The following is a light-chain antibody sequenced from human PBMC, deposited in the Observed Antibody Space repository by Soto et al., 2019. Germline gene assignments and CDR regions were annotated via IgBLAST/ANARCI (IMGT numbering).Light chain of an antibody. CDR2: AAS. V-gene: IGKV1-39*01. Sequence: DIQMTQSPSSLSASVGDSVTITCRASQNIKTYLNWYQQKPGKAPDLLIYAASSLHSGVPSRFSLCATGTDFPLTISSLHPQDFATYYCQQSFSSPPWTFGKGTKVEIK. CDR3: QQSFSSPPWT. CDR1: QNIKTY. J-gene: IGKJ1*01.